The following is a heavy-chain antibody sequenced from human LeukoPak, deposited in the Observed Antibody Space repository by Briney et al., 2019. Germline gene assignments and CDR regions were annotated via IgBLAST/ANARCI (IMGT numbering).Heavy chain of an antibody. CDR3: AKRDGSSFGFSDY. D-gene: IGHD5-18*01. V-gene: IGHV3-23*01. J-gene: IGHJ4*02. CDR2: ISGDGGEI. CDR1: EFTFSNYA. Sequence: QPGGSLRLSCAASEFTFSNYAMNWVRQAPGKGLEWVSAISGDGGEINYADSVKGRFTISRDNSKNTLYLQMNSLRAEDTAVYYCAKRDGSSFGFSDYWGQGTLVTVFS.